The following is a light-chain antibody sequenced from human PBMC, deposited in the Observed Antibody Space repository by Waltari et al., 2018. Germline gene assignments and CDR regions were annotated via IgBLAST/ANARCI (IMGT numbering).Light chain of an antibody. Sequence: DIQMTQSPSSLSASVADRVTITCRASQDIRFSLVWYQQKPGKAPKLLLFASSRLESGVPSRFSGSGSGTEYTLTISSLQPEDFATYYCQQYYNTPPWTFGQGTKVEIK. CDR1: QDIRFS. V-gene: IGKV1-NL1*01. J-gene: IGKJ1*01. CDR3: QQYYNTPPWT. CDR2: ASS.